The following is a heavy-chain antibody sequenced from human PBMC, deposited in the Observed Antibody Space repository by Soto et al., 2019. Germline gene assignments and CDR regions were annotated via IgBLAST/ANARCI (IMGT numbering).Heavy chain of an antibody. J-gene: IGHJ6*02. D-gene: IGHD7-27*01. CDR2: VSYTGRT. CDR1: GDSVTSGSYY. CDR3: AREWGLLPYYVMNV. Sequence: SETLSLTCIVSGDSVTSGSYYWTWLRQPPGKGLEWIGYVSYTGRTKYNPSLQSRVTISVDTSKNDFSLNLSSVTAADTAVYFCAREWGLLPYYVMNVWGHGTAVTVSS. V-gene: IGHV4-61*03.